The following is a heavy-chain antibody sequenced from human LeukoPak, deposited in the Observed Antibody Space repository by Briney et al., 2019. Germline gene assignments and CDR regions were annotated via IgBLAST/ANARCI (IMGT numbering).Heavy chain of an antibody. CDR2: IKQDGSEK. J-gene: IGHJ4*02. CDR1: GFTFSNYW. D-gene: IGHD3-22*01. Sequence: PGGSLRLSCAASGFTFSNYWMNWVRQAPGKGLEWVANIKQDGSEKYYVDSLKGRFTISRDNSKNTLYLQMNSLRPEDTAVYYCAKGRVYDSSGHFDYWGQGTLVTVSS. V-gene: IGHV3-7*01. CDR3: AKGRVYDSSGHFDY.